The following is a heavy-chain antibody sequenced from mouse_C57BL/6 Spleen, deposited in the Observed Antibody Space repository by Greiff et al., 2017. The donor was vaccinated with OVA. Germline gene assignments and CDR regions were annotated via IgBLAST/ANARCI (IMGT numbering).Heavy chain of an antibody. CDR3: ARSRDYGSSYIDY. D-gene: IGHD1-1*01. V-gene: IGHV1-80*01. Sequence: VQLQQSGAELVKPGASVKISCKASGYAFSSYWMNWVKQRPGKGLEWIGQIDPGDGDTNYNGKFKGKATLTADKSSSTAYMQLSSLTSEDSAVYFCARSRDYGSSYIDYWGQGTTLTVSS. CDR2: IDPGDGDT. J-gene: IGHJ2*01. CDR1: GYAFSSYW.